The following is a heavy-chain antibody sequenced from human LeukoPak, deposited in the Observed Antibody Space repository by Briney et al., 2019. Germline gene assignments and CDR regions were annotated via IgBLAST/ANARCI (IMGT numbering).Heavy chain of an antibody. CDR3: AKRRSGWYGFFAFDI. Sequence: SSETLSLTCAVYGGSFSGYYWSWIRQPPGKGLEWIGEINRSGSTNYNPSLKSRVTISVDTSKNQFSLKLSSVTAADTAVYYCAKRRSGWYGFFAFDIWGQGTMVTVSS. J-gene: IGHJ3*02. D-gene: IGHD6-19*01. CDR1: GGSFSGYY. CDR2: INRSGST. V-gene: IGHV4-34*01.